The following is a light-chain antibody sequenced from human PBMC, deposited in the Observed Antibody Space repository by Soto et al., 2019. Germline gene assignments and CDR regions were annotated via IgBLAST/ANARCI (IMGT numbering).Light chain of an antibody. CDR2: GAS. J-gene: IGKJ5*01. V-gene: IGKV3-20*01. Sequence: EIVLTQSPGTLSLSPGERATLSYRASQSVSSSYLAWYQQKPGQAPRLLIYGASTRATGIPDRFSGSGSETDFTLTIARLEPEDFAVYYCQQYGSSPRTFGQGTRLEIK. CDR3: QQYGSSPRT. CDR1: QSVSSSY.